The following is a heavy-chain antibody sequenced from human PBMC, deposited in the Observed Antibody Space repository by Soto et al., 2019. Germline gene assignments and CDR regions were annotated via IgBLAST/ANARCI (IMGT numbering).Heavy chain of an antibody. J-gene: IGHJ4*02. CDR3: ARVPPEGDGYHLDY. CDR1: GFTFSSYG. CDR2: IWYDGSNK. V-gene: IGHV3-33*01. Sequence: QVQLVESGGGVVQPGRSLRLSCAASGFTFSSYGMHWVRQAPGKGLEWVAVIWYDGSNKYYADSVKGRFTIYRDNSKNTLYLQMNSLRAEDTAVYYCARVPPEGDGYHLDYWGQGTLVTVSS. D-gene: IGHD5-12*01.